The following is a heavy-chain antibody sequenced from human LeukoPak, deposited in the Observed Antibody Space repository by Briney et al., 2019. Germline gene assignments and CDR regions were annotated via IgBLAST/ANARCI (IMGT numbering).Heavy chain of an antibody. V-gene: IGHV3-53*04. Sequence: PGGSLRLSCVASGLTVSSNYMSWVRQAPGKGLEWVSVIYSGGSTYYADSVKGRFTISRHNSKNTLYLQMNSLRAEDTAVYYCARGAPGSGSYYDYWGQGTLATVSS. CDR2: IYSGGST. D-gene: IGHD3-10*01. CDR1: GLTVSSNY. J-gene: IGHJ4*02. CDR3: ARGAPGSGSYYDY.